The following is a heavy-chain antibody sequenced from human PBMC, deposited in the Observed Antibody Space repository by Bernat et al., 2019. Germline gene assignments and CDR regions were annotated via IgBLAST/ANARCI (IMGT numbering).Heavy chain of an antibody. Sequence: QLQLQESGPGLVKPSETLSLTCTVSAGSISSNNYFWGWIREPPGKGLEWIGSVYSSGSTYYNPSLKGRLTISVDTSKNQFSLKLTSVTAADTALYYCATPWRATYYYGSSGYYGWDAFDTWGQGTMVTVSS. D-gene: IGHD3-22*01. CDR1: AGSISSNNYF. J-gene: IGHJ3*02. CDR3: ATPWRATYYYGSSGYYGWDAFDT. V-gene: IGHV4-39*01. CDR2: VYSSGST.